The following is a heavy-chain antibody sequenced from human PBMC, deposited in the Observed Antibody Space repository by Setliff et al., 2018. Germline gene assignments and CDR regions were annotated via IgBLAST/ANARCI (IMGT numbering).Heavy chain of an antibody. J-gene: IGHJ4*02. V-gene: IGHV3-7*01. CDR3: ARDRGWWCFDN. CDR1: GFTVSSHW. D-gene: IGHD2-21*01. CDR2: IKEDGSQK. Sequence: GGSLRLSCAASGFTVSSHWMHWVRQAPGTGPEWVASIKEDGSQKYYVDSVKGRFIISRNNAKNSLYRQMNSLRAEDTAVYYCARDRGWWCFDNWGQGTLVTVSS.